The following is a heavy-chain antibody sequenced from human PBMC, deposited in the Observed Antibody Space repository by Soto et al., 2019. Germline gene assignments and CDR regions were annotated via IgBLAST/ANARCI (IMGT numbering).Heavy chain of an antibody. Sequence: ASVKVSCKVSGYTLTELSMHWVRQAPGKGLEWMGGFDPEDGETIYAQKFQGRVTMTEDTSTDTAYMELSSLRSEDTAVYYCATGDRITIFGVAHYWGQGTLVTVSS. CDR1: GYTLTELS. CDR2: FDPEDGET. CDR3: ATGDRITIFGVAHY. J-gene: IGHJ4*02. V-gene: IGHV1-24*01. D-gene: IGHD3-3*01.